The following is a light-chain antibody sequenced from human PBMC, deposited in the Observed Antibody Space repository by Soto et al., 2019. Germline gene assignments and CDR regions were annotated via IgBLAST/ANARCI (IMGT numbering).Light chain of an antibody. J-gene: IGLJ1*01. CDR2: EVS. CDR3: SSYTTSSTRV. Sequence: QSALTQPASVSGSPGQWITISCTGTSSDIGYYNYVSWYQQDPGKAPKLIIYEVSNRPSGVSNRFSGSKSGNTASLTISGLQAEDEADYYCSSYTTSSTRVFGTGTKLTVL. V-gene: IGLV2-14*01. CDR1: SSDIGYYNY.